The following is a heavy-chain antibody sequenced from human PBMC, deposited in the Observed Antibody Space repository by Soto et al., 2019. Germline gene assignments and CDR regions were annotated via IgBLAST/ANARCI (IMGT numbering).Heavy chain of an antibody. CDR3: ARGVTAGVDY. J-gene: IGHJ4*02. CDR2: MEPSSGKT. CDR1: GYSFTSLD. V-gene: IGHV1-8*01. Sequence: SVKVYCKASGYSFTSLDISWVRQTTGQGLEWMGWMEPSSGKTGYAQRFQDRVTMTRDTSINTAYMELRSLTSDDTAFYYCARGVTAGVDYWGQGTLVTVSS. D-gene: IGHD3-10*01.